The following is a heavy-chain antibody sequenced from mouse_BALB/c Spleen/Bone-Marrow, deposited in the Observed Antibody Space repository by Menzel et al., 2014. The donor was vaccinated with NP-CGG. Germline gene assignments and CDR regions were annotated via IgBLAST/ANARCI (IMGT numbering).Heavy chain of an antibody. Sequence: EVQVVESGGGLVKPGGSLKLSCAASGFAFSSYDMSWVRQTPEKRLEWVAYISSGGGSTYYPDTVKGRFTISRDNAKNTLYLQMSSLKSEDRAMYYCARLPSYYRYEDAYWGQGTLVTVSA. D-gene: IGHD2-14*01. J-gene: IGHJ3*01. CDR2: ISSGGGST. CDR3: ARLPSYYRYEDAY. V-gene: IGHV5-12-1*01. CDR1: GFAFSSYD.